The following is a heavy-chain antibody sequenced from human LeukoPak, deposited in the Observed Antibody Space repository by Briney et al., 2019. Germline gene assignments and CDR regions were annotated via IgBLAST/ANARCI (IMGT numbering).Heavy chain of an antibody. D-gene: IGHD2-2*01. V-gene: IGHV3-9*01. Sequence: PGRSLRLSCAASGFTFDDYAMHWVRQGPGKGLEWVSGISWNSGNIGYADSVKGRFTISRDNAKNSLYLQMNSLRPEDTALYHCAKGYCSSTSCYFDYWGQGTLVTVSS. CDR2: ISWNSGNI. CDR1: GFTFDDYA. J-gene: IGHJ4*02. CDR3: AKGYCSSTSCYFDY.